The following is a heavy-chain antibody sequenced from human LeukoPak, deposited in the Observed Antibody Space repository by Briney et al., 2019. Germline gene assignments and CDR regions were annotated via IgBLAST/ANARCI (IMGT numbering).Heavy chain of an antibody. CDR3: ARGGYSGGNNDY. CDR1: GFTFSTYS. D-gene: IGHD3-22*01. V-gene: IGHV3-21*01. CDR2: ISSSSNYI. J-gene: IGHJ4*02. Sequence: GGSLRLSCAASGFTFSTYSMNWVRQAPGKGLEWVASISSSSNYIYYADSVKGRFTISRDNAEKSLYLQMNSLRVEDTAVYYCARGGYSGGNNDYWGQGTLVTVSS.